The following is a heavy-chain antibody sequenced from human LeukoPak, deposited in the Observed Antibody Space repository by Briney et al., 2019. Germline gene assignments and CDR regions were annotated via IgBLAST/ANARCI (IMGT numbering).Heavy chain of an antibody. J-gene: IGHJ4*02. CDR3: EKGTALATHSDY. D-gene: IGHD5-18*01. V-gene: IGHV3-23*01. Sequence: GGSLRLSCAASGFTFSSYAMSWVRQAPGKGLEWVSAISGSGGSAYYADSVKGRFTISRDNSKNTLDLQMNSLRAEDTAVDYCEKGTALATHSDYWGQGTLVTVSS. CDR2: ISGSGGSA. CDR1: GFTFSSYA.